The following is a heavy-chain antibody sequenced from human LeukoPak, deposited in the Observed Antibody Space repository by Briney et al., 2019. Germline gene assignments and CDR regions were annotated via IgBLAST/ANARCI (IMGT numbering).Heavy chain of an antibody. CDR2: IRYDGSKK. CDR3: AKRGSEQWLDLDY. V-gene: IGHV3-30*02. D-gene: IGHD6-19*01. Sequence: SGGSLRLSCAASGFTFSSYGIHWVRQAPGKGLEWVAFIRYDGSKKYYADSVKGRFTISRDNSKNTLYLQMNSLRAEDTAVYYCAKRGSEQWLDLDYWGQGTLVTVSS. CDR1: GFTFSSYG. J-gene: IGHJ4*02.